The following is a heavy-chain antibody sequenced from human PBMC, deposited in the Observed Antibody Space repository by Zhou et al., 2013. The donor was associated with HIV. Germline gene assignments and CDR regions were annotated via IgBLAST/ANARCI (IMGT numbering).Heavy chain of an antibody. V-gene: IGHV1-18*01. CDR3: ARGYDILTAYYFDY. Sequence: QGRVTMTTDTSTSTAYMELRSLRSDDTAVYYCARGYDILTAYYFDYWGQGTLVTVSS. J-gene: IGHJ4*02. D-gene: IGHD3-9*01.